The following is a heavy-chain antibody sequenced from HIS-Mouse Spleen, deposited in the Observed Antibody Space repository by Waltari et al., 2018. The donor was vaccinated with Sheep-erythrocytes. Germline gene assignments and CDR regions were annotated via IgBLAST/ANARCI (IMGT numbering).Heavy chain of an antibody. V-gene: IGHV3-21*01. CDR3: APWGDAFDI. J-gene: IGHJ3*02. CDR2: ISSSSSYI. CDR1: GFTFSSYS. D-gene: IGHD7-27*01. Sequence: EVQLVESGGGLVKPGGSLRLSCAASGFTFSSYSMNWVRQVPGKVLEWVSSISSSSSYIYYADSVKGRFTISRDNAKNSLYLQMNSLRAEDTAVYYCAPWGDAFDIWGQGTMVTVSS.